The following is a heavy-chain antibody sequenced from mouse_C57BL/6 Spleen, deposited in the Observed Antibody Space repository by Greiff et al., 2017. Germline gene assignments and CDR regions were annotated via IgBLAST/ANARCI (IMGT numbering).Heavy chain of an antibody. D-gene: IGHD2-4*01. V-gene: IGHV2-6-1*01. CDR1: GFSLTSYG. CDR3: ARHGGITTGDYYAMDY. Sequence: VKLVESGPGLVAPSQSLSITCTVSGFSLTSYGVHWVRQPPGKGLEWLVVIWSDGSTTYNSALKSRLSISKDNSKSQVFLKMNSLQTDDTAMYYCARHGGITTGDYYAMDYWGQGTSVTVSS. CDR2: IWSDGST. J-gene: IGHJ4*01.